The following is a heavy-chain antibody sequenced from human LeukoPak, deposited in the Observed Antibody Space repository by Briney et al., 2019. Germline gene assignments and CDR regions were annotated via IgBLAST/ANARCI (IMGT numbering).Heavy chain of an antibody. CDR2: INPNSGGT. J-gene: IGHJ6*03. Sequence: VASVKVSCKASGYTFTGYYMHWVRQAPGQGLEWMGWINPNSGGTNYAQKFQGRVTMTRDTSISTAYMELSRLRSDDTAVYYCARDPGSEYYDFWSGYYLRRYYYYYMDVWGKGTTVTVSS. CDR1: GYTFTGYY. D-gene: IGHD3-3*01. V-gene: IGHV1-2*02. CDR3: ARDPGSEYYDFWSGYYLRRYYYYYMDV.